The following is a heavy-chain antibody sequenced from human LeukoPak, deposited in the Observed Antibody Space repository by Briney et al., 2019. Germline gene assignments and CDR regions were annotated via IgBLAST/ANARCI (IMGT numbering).Heavy chain of an antibody. V-gene: IGHV2-5*02. D-gene: IGHD3-9*01. Sequence: ESGPTLVKPTQTLTLTCTFSGFSLSTSGVGVGWIRQPPGKALEWLALIYWDDDKRYSPSLKSRLTITKDTSKNQVVLTMTNMDPVDTATYYRAHWGILTGYSAYYFDYWGQGTLVTVSS. CDR3: AHWGILTGYSAYYFDY. J-gene: IGHJ4*02. CDR2: IYWDDDK. CDR1: GFSLSTSGVG.